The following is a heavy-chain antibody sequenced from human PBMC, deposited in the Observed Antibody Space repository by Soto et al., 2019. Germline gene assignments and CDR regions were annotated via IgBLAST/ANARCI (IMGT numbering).Heavy chain of an antibody. CDR2: SYYNGVT. CDR1: GGSISSDS. J-gene: IGHJ4*02. V-gene: IGHV4-59*01. D-gene: IGHD6-19*01. Sequence: SETLSLTCSVSGGSISSDSWSWIRQSPGKALEWIGYSYYNGVTKYNPSLKSRVTISVDTSQNQFSLKLTSVTAADTAVYYCARRSRSSSGWYFLDYWGQGTLVTVSS. CDR3: ARRSRSSSGWYFLDY.